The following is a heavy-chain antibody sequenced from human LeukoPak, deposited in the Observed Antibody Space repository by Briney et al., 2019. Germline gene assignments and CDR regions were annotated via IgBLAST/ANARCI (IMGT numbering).Heavy chain of an antibody. J-gene: IGHJ6*02. D-gene: IGHD3-9*01. Sequence: GGSLRLSCAASGFTFSSYGMHWVRQAPGKGLEWVAVISYDGSNKYYADSVKGRFTISRDNSKNTLYLQMNSLRAEDTAVYYCAKDGRYYDLLTGYSQNYYYGMDVWGQGTTVTVSS. CDR1: GFTFSSYG. V-gene: IGHV3-30*18. CDR3: AKDGRYYDLLTGYSQNYYYGMDV. CDR2: ISYDGSNK.